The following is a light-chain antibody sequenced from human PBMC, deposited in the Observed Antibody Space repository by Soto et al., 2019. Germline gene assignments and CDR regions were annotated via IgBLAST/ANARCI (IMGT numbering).Light chain of an antibody. J-gene: IGKJ4*01. V-gene: IGKV3-20*01. CDR2: DAS. Sequence: EIVLTQSPDTLSLSPGERATLSCRASQSVTSSYLAWYQQRPGQAPRLLIYDASSRATGIPARFSGSGSGIDFTLTISRLEPEEFAVYSCQQYGSSPRLTFGGGTKVEIK. CDR1: QSVTSSY. CDR3: QQYGSSPRLT.